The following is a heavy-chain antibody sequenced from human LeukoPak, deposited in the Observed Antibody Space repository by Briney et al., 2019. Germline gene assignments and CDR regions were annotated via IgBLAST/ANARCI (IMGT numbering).Heavy chain of an antibody. CDR2: ISAYNGNT. J-gene: IGHJ4*02. D-gene: IGHD2-2*01. CDR3: ARVAAKYQLLSILGY. Sequence: ASVKVSCKASGYTFTSYGISWVRQAPGQGLEWMGWISAYNGNTNYAQKLQGRVTMTTDTSTSTAYMELRSLRSDDTAVYYCARVAAKYQLLSILGYWGQGTLVTVSS. CDR1: GYTFTSYG. V-gene: IGHV1-18*01.